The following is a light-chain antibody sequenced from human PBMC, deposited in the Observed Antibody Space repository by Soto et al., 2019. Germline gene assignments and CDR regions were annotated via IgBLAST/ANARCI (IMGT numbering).Light chain of an antibody. CDR2: EAS. CDR1: QRISSW. Sequence: DIQMTQSPSTLSASVGDRVTITCRASQRISSWLAWYQQKPGKAPKLLIYEASILQSGVPSRFSGSGSGTEFTLTISGLQAYDFATYYCQHFLTYPLTFGGGTKVDI. J-gene: IGKJ4*01. V-gene: IGKV1-5*03. CDR3: QHFLTYPLT.